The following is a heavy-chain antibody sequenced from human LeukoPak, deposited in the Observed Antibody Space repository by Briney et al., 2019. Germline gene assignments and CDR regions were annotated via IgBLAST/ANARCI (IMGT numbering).Heavy chain of an antibody. CDR2: INPSGGST. J-gene: IGHJ4*02. Sequence: ASVKVSCKASGYTFTSYYMHWVRQAPGQGLEWMGIINPSGGSTSYAQKFQGRVTMTRDTSASTVYMELSSLRSEDTAVYYCARDGITGTIDYWGQGTLVTVSS. CDR1: GYTFTSYY. D-gene: IGHD1-20*01. CDR3: ARDGITGTIDY. V-gene: IGHV1-46*01.